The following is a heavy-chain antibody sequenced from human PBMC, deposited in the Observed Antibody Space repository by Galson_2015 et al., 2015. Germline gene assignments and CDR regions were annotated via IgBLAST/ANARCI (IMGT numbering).Heavy chain of an antibody. V-gene: IGHV3-7*03. J-gene: IGHJ4*02. CDR3: SSLYDSSGYPRGSAY. CDR2: INQDGSQT. D-gene: IGHD3-22*01. CDR1: GFSFNQYW. Sequence: SLRLSCAASGFSFNQYWMSWFRQAPGKGLEWVANINQDGSQTYYVDSVKGRFTVSRDNAKNSLYLQMNSLRVEDTAVYYCSSLYDSSGYPRGSAYWGLGTLVTVSS.